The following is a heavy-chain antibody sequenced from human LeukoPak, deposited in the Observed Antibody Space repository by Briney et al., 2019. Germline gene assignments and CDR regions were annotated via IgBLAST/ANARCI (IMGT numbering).Heavy chain of an antibody. V-gene: IGHV3-21*01. D-gene: IGHD3-22*01. J-gene: IGHJ6*03. Sequence: GGSLRLSCAASGFTFNTYTMNGVRQAPGKGLEWVSSISSSSNHIYYADSVKGRFTISRDNAANSLYLQMNSLRAEDTAVYHCARDRGLTYYYDSSGYRPMDVWGKGTTVTVSS. CDR1: GFTFNTYT. CDR2: ISSSSNHI. CDR3: ARDRGLTYYYDSSGYRPMDV.